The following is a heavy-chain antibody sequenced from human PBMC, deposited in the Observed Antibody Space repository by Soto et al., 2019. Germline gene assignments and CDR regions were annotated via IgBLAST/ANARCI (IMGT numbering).Heavy chain of an antibody. D-gene: IGHD2-21*01. J-gene: IGHJ5*02. V-gene: IGHV4-39*01. CDR1: GGSISSSSQY. CDR3: ARHWIAGSSIP. CDR2: IHYSGTS. Sequence: QVQLQESGPGLVKPSETLSLTCSVSGGSISSSSQYWGWIRQPPGKGLEWIGSIHYSGTSYYNPSLKSRVTIFVDTSKNQLSLKLSSVTAADTAVYYCARHWIAGSSIPWGQGTLVTVSS.